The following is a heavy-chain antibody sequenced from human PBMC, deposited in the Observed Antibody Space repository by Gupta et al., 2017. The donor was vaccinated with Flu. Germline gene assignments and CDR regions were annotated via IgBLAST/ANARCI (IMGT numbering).Heavy chain of an antibody. CDR3: AGENSGSYQIFGY. V-gene: IGHV1-2*02. J-gene: IGHJ4*02. CDR1: GYTFTGYY. D-gene: IGHD1-26*01. Sequence: QVQLVQSGAEVKKPGASVKVSCKASGYTFTGYYMHWVRQAPGQGLEWMGWISPNSGGTNYAQKFQGRVTMTRDTSISTAYMDLTRLTSADTAIDYGAGENSGSYQIFGYWGQGTVVTVSS. CDR2: ISPNSGGT.